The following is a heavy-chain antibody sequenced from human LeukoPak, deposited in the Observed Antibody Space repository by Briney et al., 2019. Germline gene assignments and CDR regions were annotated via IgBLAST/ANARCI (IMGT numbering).Heavy chain of an antibody. CDR1: GFTFSSYA. CDR3: AKIRERSSVAGRRFDY. V-gene: IGHV3-23*01. J-gene: IGHJ4*02. CDR2: ISGSGGST. D-gene: IGHD6-19*01. Sequence: GGSLRLSCAASGFTFSSYAMSWVRLAPGKGLEWVSAISGSGGSTYYADSVKGRFTISRDNSKNTLYLQMNSLRAEDTAVYYCAKIRERSSVAGRRFDYSGQGSLVTVSS.